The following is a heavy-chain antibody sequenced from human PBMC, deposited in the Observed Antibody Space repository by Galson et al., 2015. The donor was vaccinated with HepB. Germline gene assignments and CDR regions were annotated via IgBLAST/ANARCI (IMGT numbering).Heavy chain of an antibody. J-gene: IGHJ6*03. Sequence: SVKVSCKASGYTFTGYYMHWVRQAPGQGLEWMGWINPNSGGTNYAQKFQGRVTMTRDTSISTAYMELSRLRSDDTAVYYCARDSHPYCGGDYYSAYYYYMDVWGKGTTVTVSS. CDR2: INPNSGGT. D-gene: IGHD2-21*01. CDR1: GYTFTGYY. V-gene: IGHV1-2*02. CDR3: ARDSHPYCGGDYYSAYYYYMDV.